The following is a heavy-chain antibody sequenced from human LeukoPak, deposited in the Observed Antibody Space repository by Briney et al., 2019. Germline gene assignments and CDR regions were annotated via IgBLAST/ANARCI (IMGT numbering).Heavy chain of an antibody. Sequence: ASVKVSCKASGYTFTGHYMHWVRQAPGQGLEWMGWINPNSGGTKYAQKFQGRVTMTRDTSISTGYMELSRLRSDDTAVYYCARDLAGIAVAGTLCYWGQGTLVTVSS. D-gene: IGHD6-19*01. V-gene: IGHV1-2*02. CDR2: INPNSGGT. CDR1: GYTFTGHY. CDR3: ARDLAGIAVAGTLCY. J-gene: IGHJ4*02.